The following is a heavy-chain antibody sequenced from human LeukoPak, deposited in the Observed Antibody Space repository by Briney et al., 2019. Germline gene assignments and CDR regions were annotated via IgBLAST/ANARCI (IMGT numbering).Heavy chain of an antibody. CDR1: GGSISGSNYH. CDR2: VFHTGSA. Sequence: SETLSLTCTVSGGSISGSNYHWGWVRQPPAKGLEWVGTVFHTGSAYYNPSLSGRTTISVDTTKNQFSLKLTSVTAADTAVYYCAREPNVWGQGTLVTVSS. J-gene: IGHJ4*02. CDR3: AREPNV. V-gene: IGHV4-39*07.